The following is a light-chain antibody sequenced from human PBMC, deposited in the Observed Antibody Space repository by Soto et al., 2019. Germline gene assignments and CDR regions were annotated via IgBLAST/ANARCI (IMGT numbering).Light chain of an antibody. Sequence: IVLTQSPGTLSLSPGERATLSCRAGQSVSSNYLAWYQQKPGQAPRLLIYDASNRATGIPARFSGSGSGTNFTLTISSLEPEDSAVYYCQQRHMWPITFGQGTRLEIK. CDR2: DAS. CDR3: QQRHMWPIT. J-gene: IGKJ5*01. CDR1: QSVSSNY. V-gene: IGKV3-11*01.